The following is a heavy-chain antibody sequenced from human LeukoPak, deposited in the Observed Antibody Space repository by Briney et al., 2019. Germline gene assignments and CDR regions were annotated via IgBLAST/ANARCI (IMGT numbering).Heavy chain of an antibody. Sequence: PGGSLRLSCAASGFTFSSCGMHWVRQAPGKGLEWVAVIWYDGSNKYYADSVKGRFTISRDNSKNTLYLQMNSLRAEDTAVYYCARVYYDFWSGYYNPSYYYYGMDVWGQGTTVTVSS. CDR1: GFTFSSCG. J-gene: IGHJ6*02. CDR2: IWYDGSNK. D-gene: IGHD3-3*01. CDR3: ARVYYDFWSGYYNPSYYYYGMDV. V-gene: IGHV3-33*01.